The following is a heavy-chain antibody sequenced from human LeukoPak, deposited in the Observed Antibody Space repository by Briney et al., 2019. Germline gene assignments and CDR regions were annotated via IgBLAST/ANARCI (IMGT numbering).Heavy chain of an antibody. CDR2: ISSSSSYI. Sequence: GGSLRLSRAASGFTFSSYTMNWVRQAPGKGLECVSSISSSSSYIYYADSVKGRFTISRENAKNTLYLQMNSLRAEDTAVYYCARDRPTTVTTTVFDYWGQGTLVTVSS. V-gene: IGHV3-21*01. J-gene: IGHJ4*02. CDR3: ARDRPTTVTTTVFDY. D-gene: IGHD4-17*01. CDR1: GFTFSSYT.